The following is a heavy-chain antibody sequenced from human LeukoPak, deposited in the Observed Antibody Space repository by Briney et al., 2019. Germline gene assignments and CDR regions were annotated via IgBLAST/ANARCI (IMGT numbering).Heavy chain of an antibody. CDR2: IRWKSGSI. Sequence: GGSLRLSCAASGFTFDDYAMHWVRQAPGKGLEWVSGIRWKSGSIGYADSVKGRFTISRDNAKNSLYLQMNSLRAEDMALYYCAKVGYCSSTSCYFGAFDIWGQGTMVTVSS. J-gene: IGHJ3*02. V-gene: IGHV3-9*03. D-gene: IGHD2-2*01. CDR1: GFTFDDYA. CDR3: AKVGYCSSTSCYFGAFDI.